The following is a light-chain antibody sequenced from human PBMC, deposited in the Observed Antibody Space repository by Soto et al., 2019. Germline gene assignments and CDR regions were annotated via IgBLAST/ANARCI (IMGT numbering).Light chain of an antibody. CDR2: GAS. J-gene: IGKJ1*01. V-gene: IGKV3-15*01. Sequence: EIVMTQSPATLSVSPGERATLSCRATPSVSSNLARYQQKPGQAPRLILYGASTRATGIPARSSGSGSGTEFTLTISSLQSEDFAVYYCQQYNNWWTFGQGTKVDIK. CDR1: PSVSSN. CDR3: QQYNNWWT.